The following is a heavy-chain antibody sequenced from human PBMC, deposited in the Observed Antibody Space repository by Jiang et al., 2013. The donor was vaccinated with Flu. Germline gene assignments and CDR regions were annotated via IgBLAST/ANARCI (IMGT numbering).Heavy chain of an antibody. Sequence: GAEVKKPGASVKVSCKTSGYTFTRCSFHWVRQAPGQSLEWMGWIDAGNGNTKYSQNFQGRLTITRDTSANTTYMEMSSLRSEDSAVYYCAGISGTTAYYYYVMDVWGQGTTVTVSS. J-gene: IGHJ6*02. D-gene: IGHD1-7*01. CDR1: GYTFTRCS. CDR2: IDAGNGNT. V-gene: IGHV1-3*01. CDR3: AGISGTTAYYYYVMDV.